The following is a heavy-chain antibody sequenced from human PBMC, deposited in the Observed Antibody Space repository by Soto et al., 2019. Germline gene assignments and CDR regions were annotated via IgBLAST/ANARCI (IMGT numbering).Heavy chain of an antibody. D-gene: IGHD3-16*01. CDR3: ARMATFGSLNWFDP. Sequence: SGKVSCNASDYTFTSYGISWVRQAPGQGLEWMGWISAYNGNTNYAQKLQGRVTMTTDTSPSTAYMELSSLRSDDTAIYYCARMATFGSLNWFDPWGQGTMVPVSS. V-gene: IGHV1-18*01. CDR1: DYTFTSYG. J-gene: IGHJ5*02. CDR2: ISAYNGNT.